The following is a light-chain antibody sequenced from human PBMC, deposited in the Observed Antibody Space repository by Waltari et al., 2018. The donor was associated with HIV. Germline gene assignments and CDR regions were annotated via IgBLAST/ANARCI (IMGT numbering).Light chain of an antibody. CDR3: QSYDSSPVTV. Sequence: QSVLTQPPSVSGAPGQRVTISCTGSSSNIGAGYDVHWYQQLPGTAPKLLIYGNSKRPSGVPDRFSGSKSGTSASLAITGLQAEDEADYYCQSYDSSPVTVFGGGTKLTVL. V-gene: IGLV1-40*01. CDR1: SSNIGAGYD. CDR2: GNS. J-gene: IGLJ2*01.